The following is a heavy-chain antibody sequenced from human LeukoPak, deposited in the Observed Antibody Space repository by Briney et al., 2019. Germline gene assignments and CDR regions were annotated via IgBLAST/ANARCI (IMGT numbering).Heavy chain of an antibody. Sequence: ASVKVSFKASGYTFTSYYMHWVRQAPGQGLDWMGILSPSGGSTSYAQKFQGRVTMTRDTSTSTVYMELSSLRSDDTAVYYCAREQLVGTYYFDYWGQGTLVTVSS. D-gene: IGHD6-6*01. CDR2: LSPSGGST. CDR1: GYTFTSYY. CDR3: AREQLVGTYYFDY. V-gene: IGHV1-46*01. J-gene: IGHJ4*02.